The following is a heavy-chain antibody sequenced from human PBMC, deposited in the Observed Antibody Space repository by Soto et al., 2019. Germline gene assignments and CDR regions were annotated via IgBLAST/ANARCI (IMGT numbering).Heavy chain of an antibody. V-gene: IGHV4-30-4*01. CDR3: ARARESPYSRPYYDYGMDV. J-gene: IGHJ6*02. D-gene: IGHD3-10*01. CDR2: IYCSGSA. CDR1: GGSISSGDYY. Sequence: QVQLQESGPGLVKPSQTLSLTCTVSGGSISSGDYYWSWIRQPPGKGLEWIGYIYCSGSAYYNTSPKRRLTISIDTSKNQFSLKVSSVTAADTAVYYCARARESPYSRPYYDYGMDVWGQGTTVTVSS.